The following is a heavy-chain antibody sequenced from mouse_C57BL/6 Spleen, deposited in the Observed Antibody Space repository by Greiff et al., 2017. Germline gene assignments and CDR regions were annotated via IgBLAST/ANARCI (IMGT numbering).Heavy chain of an antibody. Sequence: EVKLVESEGGLVQPGSSLKLSCTASGFTFSDYYMAWVRQAPEKGLEWVANINYDGSSTYYLDSLKSRFIISRDNAKTILYLQMSSLKSEDTATYYCARDGGSGYFDVWGTGTTVTVSS. CDR1: GFTFSDYY. CDR3: ARDGGSGYFDV. J-gene: IGHJ1*03. CDR2: INYDGSST. V-gene: IGHV5-16*01. D-gene: IGHD1-1*02.